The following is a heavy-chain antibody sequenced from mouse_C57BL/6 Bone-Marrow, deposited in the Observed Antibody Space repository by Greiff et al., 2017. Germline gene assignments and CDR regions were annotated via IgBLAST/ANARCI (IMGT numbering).Heavy chain of an antibody. D-gene: IGHD3-2*02. CDR1: GYTFTSYW. CDR2: IYPSDSET. J-gene: IGHJ3*01. Sequence: VQLQQPGAELVRPGSSVKLSCKASGYTFTSYWMDWVKQRPGQGLEWIGNIYPSDSETHYNQKFKDKATLTVDKASSTAYMQRSSLTSEASAVYYCAREDDTRLRIRGWFAYWGQGTLVTVSA. V-gene: IGHV1-61*01. CDR3: AREDDTRLRIRGWFAY.